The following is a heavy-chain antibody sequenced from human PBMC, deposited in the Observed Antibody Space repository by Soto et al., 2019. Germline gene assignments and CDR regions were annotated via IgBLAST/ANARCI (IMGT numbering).Heavy chain of an antibody. Sequence: EVQLLESGGGLVQPGGSLRLSCAASGFTFSSYAVSWVRQAPGKGLEWVSAISGSGGSTYYADSVKGRFTISRDNSKNTLYLQMNSLRAEDTAVYYCAKDCTNGVCPYWHFDLWGRGTLVTVSS. CDR3: AKDCTNGVCPYWHFDL. D-gene: IGHD2-8*01. CDR1: GFTFSSYA. J-gene: IGHJ2*01. CDR2: ISGSGGST. V-gene: IGHV3-23*01.